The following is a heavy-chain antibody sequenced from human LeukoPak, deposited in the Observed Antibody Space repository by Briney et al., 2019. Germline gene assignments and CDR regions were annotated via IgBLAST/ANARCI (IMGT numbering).Heavy chain of an antibody. J-gene: IGHJ4*02. D-gene: IGHD3-22*01. CDR1: GFTFSSYA. CDR2: ISSSGSYI. V-gene: IGHV3-21*01. CDR3: VRDLTRNYYASSGYYFPY. Sequence: PGRSLRLSCAASGFTFSSYAMHWVRQAPGKGLEWVSSISSSGSYIYYADSVKGRFSISRDNAKNSLYLQMNSLRAEDTAVYYCVRDLTRNYYASSGYYFPYWGQGTLVTVSS.